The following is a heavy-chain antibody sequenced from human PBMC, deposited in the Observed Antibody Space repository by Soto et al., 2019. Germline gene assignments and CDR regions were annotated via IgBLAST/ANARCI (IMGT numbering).Heavy chain of an antibody. CDR3: ARDDRIYYYYGMDV. J-gene: IGHJ6*02. CDR2: IWYDGSNK. Sequence: QVQLVESGGGVVQPGRSLRLSCAASGFTFSSYGMHWVRQAPGKGLEWVAVIWYDGSNKYYADSVKGRFTISRDNSKNTLYLRMNSLRAEDTAVYYCARDDRIYYYYGMDVWGQGITVTVSS. CDR1: GFTFSSYG. D-gene: IGHD2-15*01. V-gene: IGHV3-33*01.